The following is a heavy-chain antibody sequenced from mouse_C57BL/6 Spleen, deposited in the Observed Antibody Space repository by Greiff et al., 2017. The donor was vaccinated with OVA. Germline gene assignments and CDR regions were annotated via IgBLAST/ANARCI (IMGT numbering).Heavy chain of an antibody. V-gene: IGHV1-50*01. CDR3: ARIYGSGGDY. CDR2: IDPSDSYT. Sequence: VQLQQPGAELVKPGASVKLSCKASGYTFTSYWMQWVKQRPGQGLEWIGEIDPSDSYTNYNQKFKGKATLTVDTSSSTAYMQLSSLASDDSAVYYYARIYGSGGDYWGQGTTLTVSS. CDR1: GYTFTSYW. J-gene: IGHJ2*01. D-gene: IGHD1-1*01.